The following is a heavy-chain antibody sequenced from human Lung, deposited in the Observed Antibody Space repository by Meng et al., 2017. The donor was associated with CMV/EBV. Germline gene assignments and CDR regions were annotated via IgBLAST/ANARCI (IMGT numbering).Heavy chain of an antibody. D-gene: IGHD6-13*01. CDR2: ITPVVGTV. CDR1: GGTFSNYA. CDR3: ARDSRGSTWYLLAGYYYGSGV. V-gene: IGHV1-69*06. J-gene: IGHJ6*02. Sequence: SVKVSCKASGGTFSNYAITWVRQAPGQGLEWMGGITPVVGTVNYPQKFQGRVTITADKSTSTVYMELSSLRSEDTAVYYCARDSRGSTWYLLAGYYYGSGVWGQGTTVTVSS.